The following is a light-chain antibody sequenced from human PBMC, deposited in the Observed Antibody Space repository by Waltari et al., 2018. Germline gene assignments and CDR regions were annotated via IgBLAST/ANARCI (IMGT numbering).Light chain of an antibody. J-gene: IGLJ2*01. Sequence: QSALPQPASVSGPPGQSIPISSTGTSIDVGRYDLVSWYQQHPGKAPKLLIYNVINRPAGVSARFSGSKSGNTASLTVSDLQAEDEADYYCSSYTPTTVVFGGGTKLTVL. V-gene: IGLV2-14*03. CDR3: SSYTPTTVV. CDR1: SIDVGRYDL. CDR2: NVI.